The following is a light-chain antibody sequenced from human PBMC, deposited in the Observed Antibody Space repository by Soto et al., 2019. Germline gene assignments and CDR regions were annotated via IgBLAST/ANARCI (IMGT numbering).Light chain of an antibody. CDR1: SSNIGTNT. CDR2: SND. CDR3: ARLDGSRNGVV. J-gene: IGLJ2*01. V-gene: IGLV1-44*01. Sequence: QSVLTQPPSASGTPGQRVSISCSGGSSNIGTNTVNWYQHLPGTAPKLLIFSNDDRPSGVPDRFSGSKSGTSASLAISWRQSDDEGDCYCARLDGSRNGVVFGGGTKLTVL.